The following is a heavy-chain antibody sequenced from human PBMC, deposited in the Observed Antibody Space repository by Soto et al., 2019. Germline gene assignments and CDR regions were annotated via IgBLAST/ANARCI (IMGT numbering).Heavy chain of an antibody. CDR1: GASIITDNYF. CDR3: ARRRASDYGGNHHPYYFDR. V-gene: IGHV4-39*01. Sequence: SETLSLTCTVSGASIITDNYFWVWIRQSPRRGLELIGSISYSGRTYDNPSLQSRVTISIDASKNQFSLKLASVTTADTAVYYCARRRASDYGGNHHPYYFDRWGQGALVTVSS. CDR2: ISYSGRT. D-gene: IGHD4-17*01. J-gene: IGHJ4*02.